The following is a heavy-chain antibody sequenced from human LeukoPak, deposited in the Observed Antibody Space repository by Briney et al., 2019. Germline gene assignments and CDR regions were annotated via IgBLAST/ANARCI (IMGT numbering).Heavy chain of an antibody. J-gene: IGHJ3*02. D-gene: IGHD1-26*01. CDR1: GGSISSYY. CDR2: IYYSGST. CDR3: ASIGAFDI. Sequence: SETLSLTCTVSGGSISSYYWSWIRQPPGKGLEWIGYIYYSGSTYYNPSLKSRVTISVDRSKNQFSLKLSSVTAADTAVYYCASIGAFDIWGQGTMVTVSS. V-gene: IGHV4-59*12.